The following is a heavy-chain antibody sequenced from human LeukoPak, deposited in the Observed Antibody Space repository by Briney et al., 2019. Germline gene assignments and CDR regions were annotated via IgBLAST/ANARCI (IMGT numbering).Heavy chain of an antibody. D-gene: IGHD6-19*01. Sequence: SETLSLTCTVSGGSISSYYWSWIRQPAGKGLEWIGRIYTSGSTNYNPSLKSRVTMSVDTSKNQFSLKLSSVTAADTAVYYCARVRGDLAVAGTTDAFDIWGQGTMVTVSS. J-gene: IGHJ3*02. V-gene: IGHV4-4*07. CDR2: IYTSGST. CDR1: GGSISSYY. CDR3: ARVRGDLAVAGTTDAFDI.